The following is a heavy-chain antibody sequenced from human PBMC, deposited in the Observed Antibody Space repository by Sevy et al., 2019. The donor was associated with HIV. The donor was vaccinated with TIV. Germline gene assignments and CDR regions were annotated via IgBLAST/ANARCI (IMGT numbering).Heavy chain of an antibody. CDR1: GLTFSSHA. D-gene: IGHD1-26*01. Sequence: GGSLRLSCAASGLTFSSHAMSWVRQAPGKGLEWVSAISDSGTTTYYEDSVKGRFTISRDNSKNTLYLQMDGLRAEDTAIYYCARAFTGGYQQPFDYWGQGTLVTVSS. J-gene: IGHJ4*02. CDR2: ISDSGTTT. V-gene: IGHV3-23*01. CDR3: ARAFTGGYQQPFDY.